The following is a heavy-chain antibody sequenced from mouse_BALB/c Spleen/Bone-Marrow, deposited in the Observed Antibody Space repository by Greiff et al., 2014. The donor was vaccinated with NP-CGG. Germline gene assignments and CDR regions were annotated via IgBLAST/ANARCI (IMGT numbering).Heavy chain of an antibody. Sequence: ESGPQLVRPGASVKISCKASGYSFTSYWMHWVKQRPGQGLEWIGMIDPSDSETRLNQKFKDKTTLTVDKSSNTAYMQLISPASNDSAFYYSTNLYGYLFDYWGQGTTLTVSA. V-gene: IGHV1S74*01. CDR3: TNLYGYLFDY. D-gene: IGHD2-2*01. J-gene: IGHJ2*01. CDR2: IDPSDSET. CDR1: GYSFTSYW.